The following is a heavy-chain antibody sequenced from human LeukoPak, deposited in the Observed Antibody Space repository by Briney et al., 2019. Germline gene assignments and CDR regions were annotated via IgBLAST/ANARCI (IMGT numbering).Heavy chain of an antibody. CDR2: ISSSGSTM. V-gene: IGHV3-48*03. J-gene: IGHJ4*02. CDR1: GFTFSSYE. D-gene: IGHD5-18*01. Sequence: GGSLRLSCAASGFTFSSYEMNWVRQAPGKGLEWVSYISSSGSTMYYADSVKGRFTISRDNAKNSLYLQMNSLRAEDTAVYYCARRSHNSYGCFDNWGQGALVTVSS. CDR3: ARRSHNSYGCFDN.